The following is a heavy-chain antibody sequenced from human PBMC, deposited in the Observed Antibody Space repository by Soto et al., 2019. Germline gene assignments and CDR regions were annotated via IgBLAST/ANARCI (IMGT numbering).Heavy chain of an antibody. Sequence: QVQLVQPGSEAKKPGSSVKVSCQASGGTFSSYAISWVRQAPGQGLEWMGGITPIFGTANYAQKFQGRVTITSDESTSTAYMDLSSLRSEETAVYYCARDPHYATPPGYWGQGTLVTVSS. V-gene: IGHV1-69*05. CDR3: ARDPHYATPPGY. J-gene: IGHJ4*02. CDR1: GGTFSSYA. CDR2: ITPIFGTA. D-gene: IGHD2-2*01.